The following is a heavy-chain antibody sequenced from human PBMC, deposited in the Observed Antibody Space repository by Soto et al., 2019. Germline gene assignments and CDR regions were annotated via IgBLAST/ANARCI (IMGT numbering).Heavy chain of an antibody. D-gene: IGHD5-18*01. CDR1: GFTFSDYY. CDR2: ISSSSSYT. CDR3: ARPRGYSYGGYGMDD. V-gene: IGHV3-11*06. Sequence: QVQLVESGGGLVKPGGSLRLSCAASGFTFSDYYMSWIRQAPGKGLEWVSYISSSSSYTNYADSVRGRFTISRDNPKNSLYLQMNSLRAEDTAVYYCARPRGYSYGGYGMDDWGQGTTVTVSS. J-gene: IGHJ6*02.